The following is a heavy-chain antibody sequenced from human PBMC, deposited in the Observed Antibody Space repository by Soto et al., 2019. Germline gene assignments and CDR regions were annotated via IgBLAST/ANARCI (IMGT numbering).Heavy chain of an antibody. CDR1: GYSFAGYW. CDR2: IDPSDSQT. Sequence: GESLKISCKGSGYSFAGYWITWVRQKPGKGLEWMGRIDPSDSQTYYSPSFRGHVNISVTKSITTVFLQWSSLRASDTAMYYCARQIYDSDTGPNFQYYFESWGQGTPVTVSS. V-gene: IGHV5-10-1*01. D-gene: IGHD3-22*01. CDR3: ARQIYDSDTGPNFQYYFES. J-gene: IGHJ4*02.